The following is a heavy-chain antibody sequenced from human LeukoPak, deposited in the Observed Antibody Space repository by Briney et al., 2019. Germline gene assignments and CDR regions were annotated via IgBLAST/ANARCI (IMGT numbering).Heavy chain of an antibody. CDR3: AREGPGDSFDY. D-gene: IGHD4-17*01. J-gene: IGHJ4*02. CDR1: GGSISSYY. Sequence: PSETLSLTCTVSGGSISSYYWSWIRQPPGKGLEWIGYIYYSGSTNYNPSLKSRVTISVDTSKNQFSLKLSSVTAADTAVYYCAREGPGDSFDYWGQGTLVTVSS. CDR2: IYYSGST. V-gene: IGHV4-59*01.